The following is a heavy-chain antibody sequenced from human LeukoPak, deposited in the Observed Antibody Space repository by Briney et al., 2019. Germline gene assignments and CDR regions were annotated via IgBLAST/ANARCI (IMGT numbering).Heavy chain of an antibody. V-gene: IGHV4-39*01. J-gene: IGHJ4*02. D-gene: IGHD6-19*01. CDR1: GGSISSSSYH. CDR2: INYSGST. CDR3: ARQDSSGWDLDY. Sequence: SETLSLTCTVSGGSISSSSYHWGWIRQPPGKGLEWIGSINYSGSTYYNPSLKSRVTISVDTSKNQFSLKLSSVIAADTAVYYCARQDSSGWDLDYWGQGTLVTVSS.